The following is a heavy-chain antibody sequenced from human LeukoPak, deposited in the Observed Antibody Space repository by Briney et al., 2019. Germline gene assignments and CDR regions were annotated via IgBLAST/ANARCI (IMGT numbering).Heavy chain of an antibody. CDR1: GFTFGMYA. D-gene: IGHD3-3*01. CDR3: ARAQGFRFDY. J-gene: IGHJ4*02. CDR2: LSGSGGST. Sequence: GGSLRLSCAASGFTFGMYAMSWVRQAPGKGLEWVSTLSGSGGSTYYADSVKGRFTISRDNSKNTLYLQMNSLRAEDTAVYYCARAQGFRFDYWGQGTLVTVSS. V-gene: IGHV3-23*01.